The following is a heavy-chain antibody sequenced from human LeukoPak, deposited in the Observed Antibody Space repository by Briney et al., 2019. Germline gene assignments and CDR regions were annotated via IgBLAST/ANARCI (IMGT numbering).Heavy chain of an antibody. CDR3: VKITSVTGGDC. J-gene: IGHJ4*02. CDR1: GFTFSSYA. CDR2: ISSNGGSS. V-gene: IGHV3-64D*09. Sequence: QPGGSLRLSCSASGFTFSSYAMHWVRQAPGKGLEYVSGISSNGGSSFYADSVKGRFTISRDNSKNTLYLQMSSLRAEDTAVYYCVKITSVTGGDCWGQGTRLTVSS. D-gene: IGHD1-1*01.